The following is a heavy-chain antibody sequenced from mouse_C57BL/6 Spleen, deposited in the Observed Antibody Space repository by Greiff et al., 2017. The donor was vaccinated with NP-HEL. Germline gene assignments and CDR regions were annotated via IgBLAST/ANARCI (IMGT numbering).Heavy chain of an antibody. V-gene: IGHV1-72*01. CDR3: ARETHVGYFDY. Sequence: QVQLQQPGAELVKPGASVKLSCKASGYTFTSYWMHWVKQRPGRGLEWIGRIDPNSGGTKYNDKVNRKGRLTVDKASSTAYMQLSSLTTEDSAVNYCARETHVGYFDYWGKGTTLTVSS. CDR1: GYTFTSYW. CDR2: IDPNSGGT. J-gene: IGHJ2*01.